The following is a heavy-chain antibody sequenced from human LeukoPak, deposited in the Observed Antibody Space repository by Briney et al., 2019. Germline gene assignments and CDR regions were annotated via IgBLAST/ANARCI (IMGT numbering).Heavy chain of an antibody. CDR2: IKQDGSAK. CDR3: ARWRGSTSERSDY. Sequence: GGSLRLSCTASGFTFSDYWMTWVRQAPGKGLEWVANIKQDGSAKYYADSVKGRFTISRDNAKNSLYLQMDSLRVEDTATYYCARWRGSTSERSDYWGQGTLVTVSS. CDR1: GFTFSDYW. D-gene: IGHD2-2*01. V-gene: IGHV3-7*01. J-gene: IGHJ4*02.